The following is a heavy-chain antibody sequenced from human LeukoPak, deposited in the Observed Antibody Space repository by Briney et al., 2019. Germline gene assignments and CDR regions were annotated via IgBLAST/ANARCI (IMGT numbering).Heavy chain of an antibody. CDR2: MYSGGST. CDR1: GFTFRNYG. V-gene: IGHV3-NL1*01. Sequence: GKSLRLSCAASGFTFRNYGMHWVRQAPGKGLEWVSVMYSGGSTYYADSVEGRFTISRDSFKNTVSLQMSSLRAEDTAVYYCASVTMVRGPHFDYWGQGTLVTVSS. J-gene: IGHJ4*02. CDR3: ASVTMVRGPHFDY. D-gene: IGHD3-10*01.